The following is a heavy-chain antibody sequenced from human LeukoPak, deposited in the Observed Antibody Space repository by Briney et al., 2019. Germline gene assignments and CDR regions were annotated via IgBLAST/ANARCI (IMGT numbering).Heavy chain of an antibody. J-gene: IGHJ4*02. CDR1: GFTFSSYG. CDR3: ARDRQLSN. Sequence: GGSLRLSCAASGFTFSSYGMSWVRQAPGKGPEWVANIKQDGSEKYYVDSVKGRFTISKDNAKNSLYLQMNSLRAEDTAVYYCARDRQLSNWGQGTLVTVSS. V-gene: IGHV3-7*01. CDR2: IKQDGSEK. D-gene: IGHD1-1*01.